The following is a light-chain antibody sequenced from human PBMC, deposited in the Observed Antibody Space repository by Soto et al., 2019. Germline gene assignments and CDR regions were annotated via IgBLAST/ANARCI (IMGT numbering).Light chain of an antibody. Sequence: EIVLTQSPGTLSLSPGERATLSCRTSQSVSSNYLAWYQQKPGQAPRLLIYGASSRATGIPDGFSGSGSGTDFTLTISRLEPEDFAVYYCRQYGSSSWTFGQGTKVDIK. CDR2: GAS. J-gene: IGKJ1*01. CDR3: RQYGSSSWT. CDR1: QSVSSNY. V-gene: IGKV3-20*01.